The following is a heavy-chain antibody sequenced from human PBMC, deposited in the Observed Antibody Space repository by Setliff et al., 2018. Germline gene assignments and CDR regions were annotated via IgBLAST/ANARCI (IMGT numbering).Heavy chain of an antibody. CDR2: INPNSGGT. V-gene: IGHV1-2*04. CDR1: GYTFTGYY. D-gene: IGHD3-3*01. J-gene: IGHJ4*02. CDR3: ARGRDFWSGYLVY. Sequence: ASVKVSCKASGYTFTGYYMHWVRQAPGQGLEWMGWINPNSGGTNYAQKFQGWVTMTRDTSISTAYMELSRLRSDDTAVYCCARGRDFWSGYLVYWGQGTLVTVS.